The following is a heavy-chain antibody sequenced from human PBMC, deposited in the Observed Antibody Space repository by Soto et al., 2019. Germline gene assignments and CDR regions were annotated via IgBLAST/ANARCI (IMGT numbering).Heavy chain of an antibody. CDR3: AKDRGRGSPVSGGRDV. V-gene: IGHV3-21*01. Sequence: EVQLVESGGGLVKPGGSLRLSCAASGFTFSHYSMNWVRQAPGKGLEWVAFVSSTSSYIYYAGSVKGRFTISRDNATNSLYLQMNTQRAEDTAVYYCAKDRGRGSPVSGGRDVGGQGTTVTVSS. J-gene: IGHJ6*02. CDR1: GFTFSHYS. CDR2: VSSTSSYI. D-gene: IGHD3-10*01.